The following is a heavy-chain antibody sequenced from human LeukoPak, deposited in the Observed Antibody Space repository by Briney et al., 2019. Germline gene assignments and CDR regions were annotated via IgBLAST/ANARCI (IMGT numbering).Heavy chain of an antibody. CDR2: IYYSGNT. Sequence: SETLSLTCTLSGGSISSYYWSWIRQPPGKGLEWIGYIYYSGNTNYNPSLKSRVTISVDTSKNQFSLKLSSVTAADTAVYYCASGRVPAAASGYWGQGTLVTVSS. J-gene: IGHJ4*02. V-gene: IGHV4-59*01. CDR1: GGSISSYY. D-gene: IGHD2-2*01. CDR3: ASGRVPAAASGY.